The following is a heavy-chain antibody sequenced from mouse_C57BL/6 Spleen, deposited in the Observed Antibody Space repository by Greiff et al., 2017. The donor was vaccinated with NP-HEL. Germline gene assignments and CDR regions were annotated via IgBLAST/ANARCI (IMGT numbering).Heavy chain of an antibody. CDR3: ARGGDEYCDV. Sequence: QVQLKESGPELVKPGASVKISCKASGYAFSSSWMHWVKQRPGKGLEWIGRIYPGDGDPNYNGKFKGKATLTADKSSSTAYMQLSSLTSEDSAVYFCARGGDEYCDVWGTGTTVTVSS. D-gene: IGHD3-3*01. J-gene: IGHJ1*03. V-gene: IGHV1-82*01. CDR2: IYPGDGDP. CDR1: GYAFSSSW.